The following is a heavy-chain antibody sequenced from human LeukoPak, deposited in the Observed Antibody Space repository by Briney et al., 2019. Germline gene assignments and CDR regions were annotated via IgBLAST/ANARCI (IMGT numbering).Heavy chain of an antibody. CDR3: ARGVVIAPQTFDY. J-gene: IGHJ4*02. Sequence: ASETLSLTCTVSGGSISSYYWSWIRQPPGKGLEWIGYIYYSGSTNCNPSLKSRVTISVDTSKNQFSLRLRPVTAADTAVYYCARGVVIAPQTFDYWGQGTLVTVSS. CDR1: GGSISSYY. D-gene: IGHD2-21*01. V-gene: IGHV4-59*01. CDR2: IYYSGST.